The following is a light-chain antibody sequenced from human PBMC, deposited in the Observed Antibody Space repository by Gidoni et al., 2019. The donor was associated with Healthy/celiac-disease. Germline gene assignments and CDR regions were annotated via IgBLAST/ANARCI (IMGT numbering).Light chain of an antibody. Sequence: VMTQSPATLSVSPGERATLSCRASQSVSSNLAWYQQKPGQAPRLLIDGASTRATGIPARFSGSGSGTEFTLTSSSLQSEYFAVYYCQQYNNWPPLTFGGGTKVEIK. J-gene: IGKJ4*01. CDR2: GAS. CDR3: QQYNNWPPLT. V-gene: IGKV3-15*01. CDR1: QSVSSN.